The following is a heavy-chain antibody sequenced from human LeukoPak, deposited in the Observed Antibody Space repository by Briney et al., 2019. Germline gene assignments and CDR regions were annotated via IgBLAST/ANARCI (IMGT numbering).Heavy chain of an antibody. J-gene: IGHJ1*01. Sequence: GGSLRLSCAASGFTFSSYSMDWVRQAPGKGLEWVSSISSSSDYIFYADSVKGRFTISRDNSKNTLYLQMNSLRAEDTAVYYCAKDQGENAEYFQHWGQGTLVTVSS. CDR1: GFTFSSYS. CDR2: ISSSSDYI. CDR3: AKDQGENAEYFQH. V-gene: IGHV3-21*04.